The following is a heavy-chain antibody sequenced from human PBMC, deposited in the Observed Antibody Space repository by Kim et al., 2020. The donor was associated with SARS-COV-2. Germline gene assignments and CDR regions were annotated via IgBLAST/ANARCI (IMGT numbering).Heavy chain of an antibody. D-gene: IGHD6-19*01. CDR1: GFTFSTYS. J-gene: IGHJ4*02. CDR2: ISRDSYYI. Sequence: GGSLRLSCAASGFTFSTYSMNWVRQAPGKGLEWVSSISRDSYYIYYADSVKGRFTISRDNAKSSLYLQMNSLRAEDTAVYYCASEIAVAGFHDYWGQGT. V-gene: IGHV3-21*01. CDR3: ASEIAVAGFHDY.